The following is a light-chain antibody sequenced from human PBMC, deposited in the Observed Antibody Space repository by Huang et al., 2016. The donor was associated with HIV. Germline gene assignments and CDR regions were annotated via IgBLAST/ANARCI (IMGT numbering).Light chain of an antibody. V-gene: IGKV1-33*01. CDR3: QQYDNLPFT. CDR1: QDISNY. CDR2: DAS. J-gene: IGKJ3*01. Sequence: DIQMTQSPSSLSASVGDRVTITCQASQDISNYLNWYQQKLGKAPKLLMYDASNLKTGVPSRFSGSGSGTDFTFTISSLQPEDIATYYCQQYDNLPFTFGPGTKVDIK.